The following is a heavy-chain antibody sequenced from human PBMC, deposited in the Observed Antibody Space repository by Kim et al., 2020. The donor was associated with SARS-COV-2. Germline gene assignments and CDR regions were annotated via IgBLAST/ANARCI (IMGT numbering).Heavy chain of an antibody. V-gene: IGHV3-66*02. J-gene: IGHJ3*02. CDR3: ARDLGKAAAGTRSGAFDI. D-gene: IGHD6-13*01. CDR1: GFTVSSNY. Sequence: GGSLRLSCAASGFTVSSNYMSWVRQAPGKGLEWVSVIYSGGSTYYADSVKGRFTISRDNSKNTLYLQMNSLRAEDTAVYYCARDLGKAAAGTRSGAFDIWGQGTMVTVSS. CDR2: IYSGGST.